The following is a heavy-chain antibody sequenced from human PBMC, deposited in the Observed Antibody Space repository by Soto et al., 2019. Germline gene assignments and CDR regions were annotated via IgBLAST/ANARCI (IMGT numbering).Heavy chain of an antibody. J-gene: IGHJ4*02. V-gene: IGHV4-4*02. CDR3: ASRDPGTSVDY. Sequence: KASETLSLTCAVSGGSFTSNNWWTWVRQPPGQGLEWIGEIYRTGSTNYNPSLKSRVIISLDKSENQFSLKVTSLTAADTAVYYCASRDPGTSVDYWGQGTLVTVSS. CDR2: IYRTGST. CDR1: GGSFTSNNW. D-gene: IGHD1-7*01.